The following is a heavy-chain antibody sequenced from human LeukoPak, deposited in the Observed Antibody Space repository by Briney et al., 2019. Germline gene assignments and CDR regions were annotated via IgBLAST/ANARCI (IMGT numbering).Heavy chain of an antibody. CDR3: ATDTIFGVVIPHFDY. J-gene: IGHJ4*02. CDR2: FDPEDGET. CDR1: GYTLTELS. Sequence: ASVKVSCKVSGYTLTELSMHWVRQAPGKGLEWMGGFDPEDGETIYAQKFQGRVTMTEDTSTDTAYMELSSLGSEDTAVYYCATDTIFGVVIPHFDYWGQGTLVTVSS. V-gene: IGHV1-24*01. D-gene: IGHD3-3*01.